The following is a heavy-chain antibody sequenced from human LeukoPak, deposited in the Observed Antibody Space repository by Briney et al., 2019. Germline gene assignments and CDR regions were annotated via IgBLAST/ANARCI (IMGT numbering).Heavy chain of an antibody. Sequence: GGSLRLPCAASGFTFSNYFMLWVRQAPGKGLEWVADIASDGSHTFYVESVKGRFTISRDNSKNTLYLQMNSLGPEDTAVYFCARERQDTVIHSGAFDIWGQGTMVTVSS. J-gene: IGHJ3*02. CDR2: IASDGSHT. V-gene: IGHV3-30-3*01. D-gene: IGHD2-21*02. CDR3: ARERQDTVIHSGAFDI. CDR1: GFTFSNYF.